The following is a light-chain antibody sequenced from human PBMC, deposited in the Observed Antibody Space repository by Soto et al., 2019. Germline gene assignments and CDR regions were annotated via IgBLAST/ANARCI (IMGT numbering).Light chain of an antibody. CDR2: GAS. Sequence: EILMTQSPATLSMSPGERATLSSRASQTVISNLAWYQQTPGQAPTLLIYGASTRATGFPARFSGSGSGKEFTITISSLQSEDFAVYYCQQYNSWPPLNFGGGTKVDIK. CDR1: QTVISN. V-gene: IGKV3-15*01. CDR3: QQYNSWPPLN. J-gene: IGKJ4*01.